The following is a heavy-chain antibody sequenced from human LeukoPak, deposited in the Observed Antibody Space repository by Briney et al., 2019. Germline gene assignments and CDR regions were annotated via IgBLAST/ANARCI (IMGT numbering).Heavy chain of an antibody. CDR2: ISAYNGNT. D-gene: IGHD2-15*01. CDR1: GYTFTSYG. Sequence: ASVEVSCKASGYTFTSYGISWVRQAPGQGLEWMGWISAYNGNTNYAQKLQGRVTMTTDTSTSTAYMELRSLRSDDTAVYYCARDCSGGSCYSEAPHPHWFDPWGQGTLVTVSS. J-gene: IGHJ5*02. CDR3: ARDCSGGSCYSEAPHPHWFDP. V-gene: IGHV1-18*04.